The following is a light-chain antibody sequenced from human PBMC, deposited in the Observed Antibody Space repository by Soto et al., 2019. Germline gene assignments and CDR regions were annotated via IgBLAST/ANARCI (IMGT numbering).Light chain of an antibody. V-gene: IGKV3-20*01. CDR2: STS. Sequence: EIVLTQSPGTLSLSPGERATLSCRASQSVTSPFLAWYQQKPGQPPRLLIYSTSGRATGIPDRFSGSGSGTDFTLTISSLEPEDSAVYYCQQDVSSPRTFGQGTKVDIK. J-gene: IGKJ1*01. CDR3: QQDVSSPRT. CDR1: QSVTSPF.